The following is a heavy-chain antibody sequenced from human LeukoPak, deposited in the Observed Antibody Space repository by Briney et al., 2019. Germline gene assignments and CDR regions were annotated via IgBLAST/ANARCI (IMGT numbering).Heavy chain of an antibody. CDR3: ARQSGSYYSPLDY. Sequence: GESLKISCKGSGYSFTSYGISWVRPAPGQGLEWMGWISAYNGNTNYAQKFQGRVTMTRDMSTSTVYMELSSLRSEDTAMYYCARQSGSYYSPLDYWGQGALVTVSS. V-gene: IGHV1-18*01. CDR1: GYSFTSYG. D-gene: IGHD1-26*01. J-gene: IGHJ4*02. CDR2: ISAYNGNT.